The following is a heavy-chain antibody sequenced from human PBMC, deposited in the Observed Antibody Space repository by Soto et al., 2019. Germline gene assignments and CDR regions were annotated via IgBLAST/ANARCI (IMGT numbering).Heavy chain of an antibody. V-gene: IGHV3-74*01. CDR2: ISSYGSDT. CDR3: ASNYAYAEGYYWYGVDV. CDR1: GFTFSRYW. D-gene: IGHD3-16*01. J-gene: IGHJ6*02. Sequence: EVQLVESGGGLVLPGGSLRLSCAASGFTFSRYWMHWVRQAPGKGLVWVSRISSYGSDTHYADSVKGRITISRDNAKNTLYLQMNSLRADDTAVYYCASNYAYAEGYYWYGVDVWGQGTTVTVFS.